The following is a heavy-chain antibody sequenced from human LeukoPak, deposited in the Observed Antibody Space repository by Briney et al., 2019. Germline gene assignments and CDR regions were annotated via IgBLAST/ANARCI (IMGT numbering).Heavy chain of an antibody. CDR2: IRYDGSDK. CDR3: AKDPAGYDFGEYYFDY. J-gene: IGHJ4*02. CDR1: GFTFNTYG. V-gene: IGHV3-30*02. D-gene: IGHD3-3*01. Sequence: GGSLRLSCVASGFTFNTYGMHWVRQAPGKGLEWVAFIRYDGSDKYFADSVKGRFTMSRDNSINTLYLQMNSLRAEDTAVYYCAKDPAGYDFGEYYFDYWGQGTLVTVSS.